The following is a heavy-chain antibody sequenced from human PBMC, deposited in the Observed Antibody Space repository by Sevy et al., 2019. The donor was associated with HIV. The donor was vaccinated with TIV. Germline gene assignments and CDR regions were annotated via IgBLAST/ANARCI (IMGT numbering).Heavy chain of an antibody. Sequence: GGSLRLSCAASGFTFSSYGMHWVRQAPGKGLEWVAVISYDGSNKYYADSVKGRFTISRDNSKNTLYLQMNSLRAEDTAVYYCEKDFKEVVKGGFLEWLPNPLDYWGQGTLVTVSS. V-gene: IGHV3-30*18. J-gene: IGHJ4*02. CDR3: EKDFKEVVKGGFLEWLPNPLDY. D-gene: IGHD3-3*01. CDR1: GFTFSSYG. CDR2: ISYDGSNK.